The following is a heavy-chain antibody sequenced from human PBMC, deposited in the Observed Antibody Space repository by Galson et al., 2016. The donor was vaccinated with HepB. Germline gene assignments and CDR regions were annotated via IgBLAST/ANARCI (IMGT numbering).Heavy chain of an antibody. CDR2: INEDGSKT. Sequence: SLRLSCAASGFTVSSNYMSWVRQAPGKGPEWVASINEDGSKTDYVDSVAGRFTISRDNAKTSLFLHISNLRVGDTAKYYCARLHSPSYYYYFGHLDEFDFWGHGTLVAVSA. CDR1: GFTVSSNY. CDR3: ARLHSPSYYYYFGHLDEFDF. D-gene: IGHD3-22*01. J-gene: IGHJ3*01. V-gene: IGHV3-7*01.